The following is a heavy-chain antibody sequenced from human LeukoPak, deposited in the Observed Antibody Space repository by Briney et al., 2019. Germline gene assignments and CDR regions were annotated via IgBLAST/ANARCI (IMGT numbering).Heavy chain of an antibody. Sequence: PSETLSLTRTVSGDSISTYYWTWIRQPPGEGLEWIGYVYYSGTTNYNPSLKSRVTISVDTSKNQFSLKLSSVTAADTAVYYCARTIVGARDTEFDPWGQGTLVTVSS. V-gene: IGHV4-59*01. CDR2: VYYSGTT. J-gene: IGHJ5*02. CDR1: GDSISTYY. CDR3: ARTIVGARDTEFDP. D-gene: IGHD1-26*01.